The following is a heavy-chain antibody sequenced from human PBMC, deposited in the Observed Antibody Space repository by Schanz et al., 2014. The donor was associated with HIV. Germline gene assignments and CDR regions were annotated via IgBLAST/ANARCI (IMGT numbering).Heavy chain of an antibody. CDR1: GFTFSRYA. J-gene: IGHJ6*02. V-gene: IGHV3-23*04. CDR3: AKGGFYGDYVSYYYGLDV. D-gene: IGHD4-17*01. Sequence: VRLVQSGGGLVQPGGSLRLSCAASGFTFSRYAMSWVRQAPGKGLEWVSSISGSGGSTYYADSVKGRFTISRGNSKNTLYLQMNSLRAEDTAVYYCAKGGFYGDYVSYYYGLDVWGQGTTVTVSS. CDR2: ISGSGGST.